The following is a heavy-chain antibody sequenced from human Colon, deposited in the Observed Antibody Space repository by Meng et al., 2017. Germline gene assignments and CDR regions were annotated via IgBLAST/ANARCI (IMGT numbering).Heavy chain of an antibody. D-gene: IGHD3-10*01. V-gene: IGHV1-3*01. CDR3: AREFGGLRSFEY. J-gene: IGHJ4*02. CDR2: INAGNGDT. CDR1: GYTFTTYA. Sequence: QGQRGQAGAEGKKPGAAVKESCKASGYTFTTYALHWVRQAPGQTLEWMGWINAGNGDTEYSQNFQGRVTLTRDTSASTAYMELTSLRSEDTAVYYCAREFGGLRSFEYWGRGTLVTVSS.